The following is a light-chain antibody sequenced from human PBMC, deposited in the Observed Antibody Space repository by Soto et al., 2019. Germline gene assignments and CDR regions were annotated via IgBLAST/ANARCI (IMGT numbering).Light chain of an antibody. Sequence: EIVLTQSPATLSLSPGERATLSCRASQTVNGYLAWYQHKLGQAPRLLIYDTSNRATGVPARFSGSGSGTDFTLTISSLEPEDSAVYYCQQLYGWPSFGQGTKLEIK. J-gene: IGKJ2*01. CDR3: QQLYGWPS. V-gene: IGKV3-11*01. CDR1: QTVNGY. CDR2: DTS.